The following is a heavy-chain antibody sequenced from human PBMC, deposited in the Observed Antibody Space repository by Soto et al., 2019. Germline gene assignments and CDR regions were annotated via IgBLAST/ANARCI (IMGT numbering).Heavy chain of an antibody. J-gene: IGHJ5*02. Sequence: SGGSLRLSCAASGFTVSSNYMSWVRQAPGKGLEWVSVIYSGGSTYYADSVKGRFTISRDNSKNTLYLQMNSLRAEDTAVYYCARAKVLDNWFDPWGQGTLVTVSS. V-gene: IGHV3-53*01. CDR3: ARAKVLDNWFDP. CDR1: GFTVSSNY. CDR2: IYSGGST.